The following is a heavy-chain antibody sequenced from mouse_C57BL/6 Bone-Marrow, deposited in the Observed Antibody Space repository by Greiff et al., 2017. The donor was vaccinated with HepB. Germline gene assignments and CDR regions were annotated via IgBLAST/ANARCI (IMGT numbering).Heavy chain of an antibody. Sequence: DVMLVESGGGLVQPGGSLKLSCAASGFTFSDYYMYWVRQTPEKRLEWVAYISNGGGSTYYPDTVKGRFTISRDNAKTTLYLQMSRLKSEDTAMYYCARLGFDYWGQGTTLTVSS. CDR2: ISNGGGST. CDR3: ARLGFDY. CDR1: GFTFSDYY. V-gene: IGHV5-12*01. J-gene: IGHJ2*01.